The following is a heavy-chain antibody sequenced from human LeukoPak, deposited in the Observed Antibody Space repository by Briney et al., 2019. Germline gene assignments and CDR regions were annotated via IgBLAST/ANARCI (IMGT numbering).Heavy chain of an antibody. V-gene: IGHV3-21*01. CDR3: ARDGKTYYDILTDVYGMDV. CDR2: ISSSSSYIYYADSVKGR. D-gene: IGHD3-9*01. Sequence: GGSLRLSCAASGFTFSSYSMNWVRQAPGKGLEWVSSISSSSSYIYYADSVKGRYYADSVKGRFTISRDNAKNSLYLQMNSLRAEDTAVYYCARDGKTYYDILTDVYGMDVWGQGTTVTVSS. CDR1: GFTFSSYS. J-gene: IGHJ6*02.